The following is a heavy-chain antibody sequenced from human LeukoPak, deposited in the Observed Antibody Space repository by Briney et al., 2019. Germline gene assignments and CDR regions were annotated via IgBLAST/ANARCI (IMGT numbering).Heavy chain of an antibody. Sequence: PSETLSLTCAVSDVSISSYYWGWIRQPPGKGLEWIGSIYYSGSTYYNPSLKSRVTISVDTSKNQFSLKLSSVTAADTAVYYCARQGCGGDCYIPTIPLDAFDIWGQGTMVTVSS. D-gene: IGHD2-21*02. CDR3: ARQGCGGDCYIPTIPLDAFDI. CDR1: DVSISSYY. V-gene: IGHV4-39*01. J-gene: IGHJ3*02. CDR2: IYYSGST.